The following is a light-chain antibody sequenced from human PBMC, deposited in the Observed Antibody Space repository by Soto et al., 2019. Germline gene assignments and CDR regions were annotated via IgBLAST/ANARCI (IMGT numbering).Light chain of an antibody. J-gene: IGKJ4*01. Sequence: DIQMTQSPSSLSASLGDRVTITCRASQGIGVYLAWFQQKPGKVPKLLIYSTSTLQSGVPSRFSGSGSGTDFTLTISSLKPEDFSTYYCQKYNRAPLTFGGGNKVEIK. CDR1: QGIGVY. CDR3: QKYNRAPLT. V-gene: IGKV1-27*01. CDR2: STS.